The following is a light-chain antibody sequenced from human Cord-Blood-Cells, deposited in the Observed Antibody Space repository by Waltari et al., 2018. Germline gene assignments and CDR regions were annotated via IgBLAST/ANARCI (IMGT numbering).Light chain of an antibody. CDR1: QSISSW. CDR3: QQYNSYSWT. CDR2: DAS. Sequence: DIQMTQSPSTLSASVGDRVTITCRASQSISSWLAWYQQKPGKAPKLLIYDASSLESGVPARFSGSGSGTEFTLTISSLQPDDLATYYCQQYNSYSWTFGQGTKVEI. V-gene: IGKV1-5*01. J-gene: IGKJ1*01.